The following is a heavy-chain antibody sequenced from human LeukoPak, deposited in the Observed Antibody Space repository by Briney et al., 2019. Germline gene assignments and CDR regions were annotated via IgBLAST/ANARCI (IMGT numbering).Heavy chain of an antibody. CDR2: IYYSGST. D-gene: IGHD5-12*01. CDR1: GGSISSSSYY. Sequence: PSETLSLTCTVSGGSISSSSYYWGWIRQPPGKGLEWIGSIYYSGSTYYNPSLKSRVTISVDTSKNQFSLKLSSVTAADTAVYYCARENSSGYDSFSDYWGQGTLVTVSS. CDR3: ARENSSGYDSFSDY. J-gene: IGHJ4*02. V-gene: IGHV4-39*07.